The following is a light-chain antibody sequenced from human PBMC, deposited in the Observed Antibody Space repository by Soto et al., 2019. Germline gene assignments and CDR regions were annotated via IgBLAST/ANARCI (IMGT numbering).Light chain of an antibody. Sequence: DIVMTQSPATLSVSPGERATLSCRASQSVSSKLAWYQHKPAQAPRLLIYGASTRATGIPARFSGSGSGTECTLTISSLQSEDVAVYYCQQYNNWPLTFGGGTKVDIK. CDR2: GAS. CDR3: QQYNNWPLT. J-gene: IGKJ4*01. CDR1: QSVSSK. V-gene: IGKV3-15*01.